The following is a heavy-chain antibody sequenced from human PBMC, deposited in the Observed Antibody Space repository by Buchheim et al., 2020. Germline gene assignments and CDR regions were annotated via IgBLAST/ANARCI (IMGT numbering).Heavy chain of an antibody. CDR2: VTHDGSVK. Sequence: QVRLVESGGGVVQPGTSLRLSCEVSGFPFNVYSMHWVRQPPGKGLEWVAVVTHDGSVKYYADSVKGRSTISRDHSKNTLYFQINSLRSDDTAIYYCAREGGWHFVQMDYWGQGT. CDR3: AREGGWHFVQMDY. D-gene: IGHD6-6*01. CDR1: GFPFNVYS. V-gene: IGHV3-30-3*01. J-gene: IGHJ4*02.